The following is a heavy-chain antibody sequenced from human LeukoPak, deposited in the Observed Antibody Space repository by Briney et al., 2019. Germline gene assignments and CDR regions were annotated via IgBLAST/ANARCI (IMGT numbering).Heavy chain of an antibody. CDR2: IYYTGRT. V-gene: IGHV4-59*11. Sequence: AETLSLTCTVSGGSISSHYWGWVRQPPGEGREWIGYIYYTGRTNYNPSLNSRVTISVDTSKIQFSLKLSSVTAADTAVYYCARDRPITITWDYWGQGTLVTVSS. J-gene: IGHJ4*02. CDR1: GGSISSHY. CDR3: ARDRPITITWDY. D-gene: IGHD3-10*01.